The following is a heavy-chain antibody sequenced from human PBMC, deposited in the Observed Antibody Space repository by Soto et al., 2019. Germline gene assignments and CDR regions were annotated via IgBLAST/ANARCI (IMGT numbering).Heavy chain of an antibody. CDR3: ARGLITTVPYYYYYGMDV. CDR2: ISYDGSNK. J-gene: IGHJ6*02. V-gene: IGHV3-30*03. Sequence: QVQLVESGGGVVQPGRSLRLSCAASGFTFSSYGMHWVRQAPGKGLEWVAVISYDGSNKYYAYSVKGRFTISRDNSKNTLYLKINRITAEDTAEYCGARGLITTVPYYYYYGMDVWGQGTTVTVSS. D-gene: IGHD3-22*01. CDR1: GFTFSSYG.